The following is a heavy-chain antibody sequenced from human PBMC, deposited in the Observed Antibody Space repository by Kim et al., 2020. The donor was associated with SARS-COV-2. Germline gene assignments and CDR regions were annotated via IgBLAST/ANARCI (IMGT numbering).Heavy chain of an antibody. Sequence: QKFQGRVTMTEDTSTDTAYMELSSMRSEDTAVYYCATGYYYGSRTYYFDYWGQGTLVTVSS. J-gene: IGHJ4*02. CDR3: ATGYYYGSRTYYFDY. V-gene: IGHV1-24*01. D-gene: IGHD3-10*01.